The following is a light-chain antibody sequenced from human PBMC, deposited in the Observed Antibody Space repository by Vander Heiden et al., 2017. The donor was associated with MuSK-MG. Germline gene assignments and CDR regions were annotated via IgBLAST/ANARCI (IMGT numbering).Light chain of an antibody. V-gene: IGLV2-23*01. CDR2: EGS. CDR1: SSDVASYNL. CDR3: CPNAGSSNVV. Sequence: QSSLTQPASVSGSPGRSITISCTGTSSDVASYNLVSSYQHHQANALKLIIYEGSKRAVAVSNRFSGSKSGNTASITISEPEDEDEDYYYCCPNAGSSNVVFGGGTKLTVL. J-gene: IGLJ2*01.